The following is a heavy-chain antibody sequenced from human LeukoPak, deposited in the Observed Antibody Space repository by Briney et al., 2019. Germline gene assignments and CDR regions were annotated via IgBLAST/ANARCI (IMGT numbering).Heavy chain of an antibody. Sequence: GGSLRLSCAASGFTVSSNDMSWVRQAPGKGLEWVSVIYSGGSTYYADSVKGRFTISRDNSKNTMYLQMNSLRAEDTAVYYCARAKGDYGAFDIWGQGTMVTVSS. D-gene: IGHD4-17*01. CDR3: ARAKGDYGAFDI. CDR2: IYSGGST. J-gene: IGHJ3*02. CDR1: GFTVSSND. V-gene: IGHV3-66*01.